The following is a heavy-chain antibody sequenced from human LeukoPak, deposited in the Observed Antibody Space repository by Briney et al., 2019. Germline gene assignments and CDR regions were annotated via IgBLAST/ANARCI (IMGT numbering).Heavy chain of an antibody. CDR1: GFSFSSSG. CDR3: AREISMFVNSFDL. CDR2: IWYDGSNE. D-gene: IGHD1-1*01. J-gene: IGHJ3*01. Sequence: GGSLRLSCAASGFSFSSSGMHWVRQAPGKGLEWVAVIWYDGSNEYYADSVKGRFTISRDNSKNTLYLQMNSLRVEDTSVYYCAREISMFVNSFDLWGQGTLVAVSS. V-gene: IGHV3-33*01.